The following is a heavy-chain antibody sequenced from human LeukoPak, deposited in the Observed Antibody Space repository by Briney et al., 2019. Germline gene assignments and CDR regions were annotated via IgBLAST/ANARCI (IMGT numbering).Heavy chain of an antibody. Sequence: ASMKVSCKASGGTFNRYAVSWVRQAPGQGLEWMGRIIPILDIANYAQKFQGRVTITADKSTSTAYMELSSLRSEDTAVYYCARAWYYYDSRSRDDAFDIWGQGTMVTVSS. CDR3: ARAWYYYDSRSRDDAFDI. J-gene: IGHJ3*02. D-gene: IGHD3-10*01. CDR1: GGTFNRYA. V-gene: IGHV1-69*04. CDR2: IIPILDIA.